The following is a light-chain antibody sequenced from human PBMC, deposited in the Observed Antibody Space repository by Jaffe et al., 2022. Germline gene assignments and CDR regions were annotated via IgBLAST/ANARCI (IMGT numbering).Light chain of an antibody. CDR2: WAS. CDR3: QQYYTTPLT. CDR1: QNLLYNPNNKNY. J-gene: IGKJ3*01. V-gene: IGKV4-1*01. Sequence: DIVMTQSPDSLAVSLGERATINCKSSQNLLYNPNNKNYLAWYQQRPGQPPKLLIYWASTRESGVPDRFSGSGSGTDFTLTISSLQAEDVAVYYCQQYYTTPLTFGPGTKVDIK.